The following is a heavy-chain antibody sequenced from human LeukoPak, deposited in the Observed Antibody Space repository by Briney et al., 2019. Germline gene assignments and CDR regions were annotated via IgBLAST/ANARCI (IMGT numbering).Heavy chain of an antibody. CDR2: IYYSGST. J-gene: IGHJ4*02. V-gene: IGHV4-39*02. CDR3: ARDLLGGGLFDY. D-gene: IGHD3-16*01. Sequence: TSSETLSLTCTVSGGSISSSSYYWGWIRQPPGKGLEWIGSIYYSGSTYYNPSLKSRVTISVDTSKNQFSLKLSSVTAADTAVYYCARDLLGGGLFDYWGQGTLVTVSS. CDR1: GGSISSSSYY.